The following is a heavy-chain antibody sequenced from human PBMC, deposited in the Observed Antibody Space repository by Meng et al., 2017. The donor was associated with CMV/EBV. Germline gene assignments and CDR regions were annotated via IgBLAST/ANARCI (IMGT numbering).Heavy chain of an antibody. D-gene: IGHD4-17*01. CDR1: GDTFTDYD. Sequence: QWRLWHSGAELRKPGASVKVSCKASGDTFTDYDMHWVRQAPGQGLEWMGCINPNSGDTNYAQKFQGRVTMTRDTSISTAYMELSRLRSDDTAVYYCTRDAHLTTVTPNWFDPWGQGTLVTVSS. V-gene: IGHV1-2*02. CDR3: TRDAHLTTVTPNWFDP. J-gene: IGHJ5*02. CDR2: INPNSGDT.